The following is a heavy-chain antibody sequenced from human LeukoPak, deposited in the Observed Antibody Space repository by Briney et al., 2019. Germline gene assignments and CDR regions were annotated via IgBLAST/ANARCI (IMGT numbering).Heavy chain of an antibody. CDR1: GFTFTSSA. Sequence: SVKVSCKASGFTFTSSAVQWVRQARGQRVEWIGWIVVGSGNTNYAQKFQERVTITRDMSTSTAYMELSSLRSEDTAVYYCAATIVVRDAFDIWGQGTMVTVSS. CDR2: IVVGSGNT. CDR3: AATIVVRDAFDI. V-gene: IGHV1-58*01. D-gene: IGHD2-2*01. J-gene: IGHJ3*02.